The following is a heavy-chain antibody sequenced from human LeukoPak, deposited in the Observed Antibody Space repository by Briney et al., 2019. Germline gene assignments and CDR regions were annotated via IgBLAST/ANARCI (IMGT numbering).Heavy chain of an antibody. CDR3: AELGITMIGGV. CDR1: GFTFSSYE. CDR2: ISSSGSTI. J-gene: IGHJ6*04. V-gene: IGHV3-48*03. D-gene: IGHD3-10*02. Sequence: GGSLRLSCTASGFTFSSYEMNWVHQAPGKGLEWVSYISSSGSTIYYADSVKGRFTISRDNAKNSLYLQMNSLRAEDTAVYYCAELGITMIGGVWGKGTTVTISS.